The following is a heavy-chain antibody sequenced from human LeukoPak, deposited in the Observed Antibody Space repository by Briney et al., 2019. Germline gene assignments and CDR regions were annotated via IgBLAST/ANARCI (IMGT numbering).Heavy chain of an antibody. Sequence: GASVKASCKASGYTFTGYYMHWVRQAPGQGLEWMGRINPNSGGTNYAQKFQGRVTMTRDTSISTAYMELSRLRSDDTAVYYCAREGGLYSYGAHWWGQGTLVTVSS. V-gene: IGHV1-2*06. CDR2: INPNSGGT. CDR3: AREGGLYSYGAHW. D-gene: IGHD5-18*01. CDR1: GYTFTGYY. J-gene: IGHJ4*02.